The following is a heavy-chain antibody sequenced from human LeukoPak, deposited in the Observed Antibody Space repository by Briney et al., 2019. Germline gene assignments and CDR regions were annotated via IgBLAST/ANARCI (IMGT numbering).Heavy chain of an antibody. CDR1: EFTFSNYW. J-gene: IGHJ6*03. Sequence: GGSLRLSCTASEFTFSNYWMYWVRQAPGKGLVWVSRIDSDGSNTNYADSVKGRFTISRDNAKNTLYLQMNSLRAEDTAVYYCVRVSGSAGDIYYYYYIDVWGKGTTVTVSS. CDR3: VRVSGSAGDIYYYYYIDV. D-gene: IGHD3-10*01. V-gene: IGHV3-74*01. CDR2: IDSDGSNT.